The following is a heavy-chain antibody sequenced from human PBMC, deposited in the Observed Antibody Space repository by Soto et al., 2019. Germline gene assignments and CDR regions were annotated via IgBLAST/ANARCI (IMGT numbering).Heavy chain of an antibody. V-gene: IGHV3-15*07. CDR1: GFTFSNAW. J-gene: IGHJ6*02. CDR3: TTAGSGAAAGTGAYYYDGMDV. CDR2: IKSKTDGGTT. D-gene: IGHD6-13*01. Sequence: EVQLVESGGGLVKPGGSLRLSCAASGFTFSNAWMNWVRQAPGKGLEWVGRIKSKTDGGTTDYAAPVKGRFTISRDDSKNTLYLQMNSLKTEDTAVYYCTTAGSGAAAGTGAYYYDGMDVWGQGTTVTVSS.